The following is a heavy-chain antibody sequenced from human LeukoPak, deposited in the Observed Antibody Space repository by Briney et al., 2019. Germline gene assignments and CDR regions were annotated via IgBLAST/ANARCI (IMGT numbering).Heavy chain of an antibody. J-gene: IGHJ4*02. CDR1: GGSISSRRYY. CDR3: ARHVGRAGDEPYFDY. D-gene: IGHD4-17*01. CDR2: IYNSGIM. Sequence: SETLSLTCTVSGGSISSRRYYWGWIRQPPGQGLEWIGSIYNSGIMYYDPSLKSRVTISVDTSKNQLSLNLISVTAADTAVYYCARHVGRAGDEPYFDYWGQGALVTVSS. V-gene: IGHV4-39*01.